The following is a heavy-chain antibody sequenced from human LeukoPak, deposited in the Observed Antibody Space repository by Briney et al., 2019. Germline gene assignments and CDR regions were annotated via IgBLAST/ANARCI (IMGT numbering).Heavy chain of an antibody. CDR3: ARSPRGYSFYFDY. CDR2: ISTSSIYI. Sequence: GGSLRLSCAASGFTFSSHSMNWVRQAPGKGLEWVSSISTSSIYIYYADSMKGRFTISRDNGKKSLYLQMNSLRAEDTAVYYCARSPRGYSFYFDYWGQGTLVTVSS. D-gene: IGHD3-22*01. J-gene: IGHJ4*02. CDR1: GFTFSSHS. V-gene: IGHV3-21*01.